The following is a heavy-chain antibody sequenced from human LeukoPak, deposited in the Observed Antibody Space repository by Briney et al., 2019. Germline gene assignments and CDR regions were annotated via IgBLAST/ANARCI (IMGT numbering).Heavy chain of an antibody. CDR3: VRGLPYSSGWFEVTPFDY. Sequence: ASVKVSCKASGYTFTSYAMHWVRQAPGQRLEWMGWINAGNGNAKYSQKFQGRVTITRDTSASTAYMELSSLRSEDTAVYYCVRGLPYSSGWFEVTPFDYWGQGTLVTVSS. J-gene: IGHJ4*02. CDR2: INAGNGNA. V-gene: IGHV1-3*01. CDR1: GYTFTSYA. D-gene: IGHD6-19*01.